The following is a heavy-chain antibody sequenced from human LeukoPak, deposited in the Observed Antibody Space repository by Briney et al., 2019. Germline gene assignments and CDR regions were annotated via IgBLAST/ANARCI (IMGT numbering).Heavy chain of an antibody. CDR3: ARDPDFGVDYYYYGMDV. J-gene: IGHJ6*02. Sequence: ASVKVSCKASGYTFTSYGISWVRQAPGQGLEWMGWISAYNGNTNYAQKLQGRVTMTTDTSTSTAYMELRSLRSDDTAAYYCARDPDFGVDYYYYGMDVWGQGTTVTVSS. CDR1: GYTFTSYG. D-gene: IGHD3-3*01. V-gene: IGHV1-18*01. CDR2: ISAYNGNT.